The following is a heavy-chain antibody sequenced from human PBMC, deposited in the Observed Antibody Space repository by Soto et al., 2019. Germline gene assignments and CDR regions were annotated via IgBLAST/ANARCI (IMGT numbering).Heavy chain of an antibody. J-gene: IGHJ4*02. D-gene: IGHD3-22*01. CDR1: GFTFSSYG. CDR3: AREPPYYYDSSGYPDY. CDR2: IWYDGSNK. V-gene: IGHV3-33*01. Sequence: PGGSLRLSCAASGFTFSSYGMHWVRQAPGKGLEWVAVIWYDGSNKYYADSVKGRFTISRDNSKNTLYLQMNSLRAEDTAVYYCAREPPYYYDSSGYPDYWGQGTLVTVSS.